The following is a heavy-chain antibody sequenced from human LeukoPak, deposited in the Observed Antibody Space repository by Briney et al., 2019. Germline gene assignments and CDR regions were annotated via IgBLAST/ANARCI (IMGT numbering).Heavy chain of an antibody. V-gene: IGHV4-34*01. D-gene: IGHD6-19*01. CDR3: ARGSIAVAGTFDY. J-gene: IGHJ4*02. Sequence: SETLSLTCAVYGGSFSGCYWSWIRQPPGKGLEWIGEINHSGSTNCNPSLKSRVTISVDTSKNQFSLKLSSVTAADTAVYYCARGSIAVAGTFDYWGQGTLVTVSS. CDR2: INHSGST. CDR1: GGSFSGCY.